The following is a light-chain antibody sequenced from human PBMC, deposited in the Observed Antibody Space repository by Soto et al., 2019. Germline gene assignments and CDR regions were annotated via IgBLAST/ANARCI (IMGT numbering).Light chain of an antibody. CDR3: YSGSQEASA. V-gene: IGKV3-11*01. CDR2: DVS. Sequence: IGLTQCPSTLSLSQGKRATLYCLASQNISSYLIWYQQKPGQAPRLLIYDVSNRATGIPARFSGSGSRTDFALTNSGLERASVASSYCYSGSQEASAFAQGTKVDIK. CDR1: QNISSY. J-gene: IGKJ1*01.